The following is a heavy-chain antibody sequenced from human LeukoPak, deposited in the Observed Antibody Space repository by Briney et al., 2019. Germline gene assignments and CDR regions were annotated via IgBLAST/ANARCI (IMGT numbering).Heavy chain of an antibody. J-gene: IGHJ3*02. V-gene: IGHV3-74*01. CDR3: ARDKYGDNLNAFDI. D-gene: IGHD4-23*01. Sequence: VGSLRVSCAAPGFTFSSYWLHWVRQVPGKGQVWVSRIGTDGSRKTYADYVQGRFTISRDNAKNTRYLQMNSLRAEDTAVYYCARDKYGDNLNAFDIWGEGTLVSVST. CDR1: GFTFSSYW. CDR2: IGTDGSRK.